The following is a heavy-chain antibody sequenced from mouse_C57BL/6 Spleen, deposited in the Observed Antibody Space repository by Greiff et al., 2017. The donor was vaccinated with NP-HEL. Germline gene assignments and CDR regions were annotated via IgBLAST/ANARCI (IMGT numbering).Heavy chain of an antibody. D-gene: IGHD2-1*01. V-gene: IGHV1-59*01. J-gene: IGHJ3*01. CDR2: IDPSDSYT. CDR3: AREGGNYETWSAY. CDR1: GYTFTSYW. Sequence: QVQLQQSGAELVRPGTSVKLSCKASGYTFTSYWMHWVKQRPGQGLEWIGVIDPSDSYTNYNQKLKGKATLTVDTYSSTDDMQLSSLTSEDSAVYYCAREGGNYETWSAYWGQGTLVTVSA.